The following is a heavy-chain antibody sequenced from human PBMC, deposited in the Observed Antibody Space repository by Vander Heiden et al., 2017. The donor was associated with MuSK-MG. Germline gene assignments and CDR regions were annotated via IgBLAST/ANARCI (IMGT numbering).Heavy chain of an antibody. V-gene: IGHV3-21*01. D-gene: IGHD4-17*01. J-gene: IGHJ4*02. Sequence: EVQLLEPGGGLVKPARSLRLSCAASGFTFSGYSRSWVRQAPGKGLEWVSYISSSSSKIYYADSVKGRFTTSRDNAKHSLYLQRNSMRAEDTAVYYCARDAATVTTASGYWGQGTLVTVSS. CDR3: ARDAATVTTASGY. CDR2: ISSSSSKI. CDR1: GFTFSGYS.